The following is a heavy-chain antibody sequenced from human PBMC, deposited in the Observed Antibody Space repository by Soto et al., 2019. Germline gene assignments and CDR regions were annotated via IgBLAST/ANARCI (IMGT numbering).Heavy chain of an antibody. CDR1: GFTFSNYG. CDR3: ASRHHSSGWYIHAFDI. V-gene: IGHV3-33*03. CDR2: IWYDGGNK. J-gene: IGHJ3*02. D-gene: IGHD6-19*01. Sequence: AGGSLRLSCAASGFTFSNYGMHWVRQAPGKGLEWVAFIWYDGGNKYYAESVKGRFTISRDNAKNSLYLQMNSLRAEDTAVYYCASRHHSSGWYIHAFDIWGQGTMVTVSS.